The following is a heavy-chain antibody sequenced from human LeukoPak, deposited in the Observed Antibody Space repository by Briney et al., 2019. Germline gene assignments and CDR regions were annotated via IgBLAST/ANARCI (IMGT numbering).Heavy chain of an antibody. D-gene: IGHD2-15*01. CDR2: IIPIFGTA. CDR1: GGTFISYA. Sequence: GASVKVSCKASGGTFISYAISWVRQAPGQGLEWMGGIIPIFGTANYAQKFQGRVTITADESTSTAYMELSSLRSEDTAVYYCARGDVVVVAAIRPYYYGMDVWGQGTTVTVSS. CDR3: ARGDVVVVAAIRPYYYGMDV. J-gene: IGHJ6*02. V-gene: IGHV1-69*13.